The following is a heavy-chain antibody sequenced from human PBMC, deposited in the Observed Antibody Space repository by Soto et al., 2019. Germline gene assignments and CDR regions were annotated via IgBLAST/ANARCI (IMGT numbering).Heavy chain of an antibody. D-gene: IGHD2-15*01. Sequence: LVTLSLTCTVSGGSISSYYWSWIRQPPGKGLEWIGYIYFTGSTNYNPSLKSRVTISVDTSKNQFSLKLTSVTAADTAVFYCARFVPCSDGTCALAYWGQGTLVTVSS. CDR2: IYFTGST. CDR1: GGSISSYY. V-gene: IGHV4-59*12. J-gene: IGHJ4*02. CDR3: ARFVPCSDGTCALAY.